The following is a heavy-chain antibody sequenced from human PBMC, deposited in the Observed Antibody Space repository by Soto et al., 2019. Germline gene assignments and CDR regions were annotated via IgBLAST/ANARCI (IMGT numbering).Heavy chain of an antibody. J-gene: IGHJ5*02. CDR1: GGSISSSSYY. Sequence: QLQLQESGPGLVKPSETLSLTCTVSGGSISSSSYYWGWIRQPPGKGLEWIGSIYYSGSTYYNPSLKSRVTISVDTSKNQFSLKLSSVTAADTAVYYCARHHSSGWYGGSWFDPWGQGTLVTVSS. CDR2: IYYSGST. D-gene: IGHD6-19*01. CDR3: ARHHSSGWYGGSWFDP. V-gene: IGHV4-39*01.